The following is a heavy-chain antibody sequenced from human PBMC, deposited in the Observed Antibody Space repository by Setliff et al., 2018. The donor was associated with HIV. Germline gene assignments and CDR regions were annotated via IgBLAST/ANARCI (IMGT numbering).Heavy chain of an antibody. CDR2: FDPNNGER. Sequence: ASVQVSCKVSGYTLSELSPHWVRQAPGKRLEWMETFDPNNGERSYAQKFQGRVTMTEDTSADTAYMELNSLQYEDTAVYYCATGRGGSRSRLVLWGQGTLVTVSS. D-gene: IGHD3-10*01. J-gene: IGHJ4*02. CDR1: GYTLSELS. CDR3: ATGRGGSRSRLVL. V-gene: IGHV1-24*01.